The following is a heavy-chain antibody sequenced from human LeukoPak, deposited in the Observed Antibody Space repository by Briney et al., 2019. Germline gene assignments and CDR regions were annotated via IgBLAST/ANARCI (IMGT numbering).Heavy chain of an antibody. CDR1: GFTFSSYA. V-gene: IGHV3-64*01. CDR3: ARAASRVGSSSLGY. D-gene: IGHD6-13*01. Sequence: GGSLRLSCAASGFTFSSYAMHWVRQAPGEGLEYVSAISSNGGSTYYANSVKGRFTISRDNSKNTLYLQMGSLRAEDMAVYYRARAASRVGSSSLGYWGQGTLVTVSS. J-gene: IGHJ4*02. CDR2: ISSNGGST.